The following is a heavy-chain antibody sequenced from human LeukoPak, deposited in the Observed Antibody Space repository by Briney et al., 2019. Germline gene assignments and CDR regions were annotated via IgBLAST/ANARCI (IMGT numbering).Heavy chain of an antibody. CDR3: ARGTYSFSDY. J-gene: IGHJ4*02. V-gene: IGHV4-38-2*02. CDR2: IYHSGST. D-gene: IGHD5-18*01. Sequence: SETLSLTCTVSGGSISSYYWGWIRQPPGKGLEWIGSIYHSGSTYYNPSLKSRVTISVDTSKNQFSLKLSSVTAADTAVYYCARGTYSFSDYWGQGTLVTVSS. CDR1: GGSISSYY.